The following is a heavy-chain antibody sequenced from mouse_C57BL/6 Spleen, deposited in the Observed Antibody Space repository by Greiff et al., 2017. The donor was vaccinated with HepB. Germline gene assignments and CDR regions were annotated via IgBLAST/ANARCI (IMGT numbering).Heavy chain of an antibody. D-gene: IGHD2-4*01. V-gene: IGHV1-83*01. CDR3: RVAYDYDVAWFAY. CDR2: YPGSGNTY. J-gene: IGHJ3*01. Sequence: VQLQQSGPELVKPGASVKMSCKASGYTFTDYYMHWVKQKPGKGLEWIGEIYPGSGNTYYNEKFKGKATLTADTSSSTAYMQLSSLTSEDSAVYFCARVAYDYDVAWFAYWGQGTLVTVSA. CDR1: YTFTDYYM.